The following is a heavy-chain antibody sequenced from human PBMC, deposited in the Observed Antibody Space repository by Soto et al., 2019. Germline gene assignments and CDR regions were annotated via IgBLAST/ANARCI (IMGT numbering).Heavy chain of an antibody. CDR3: ERGDGDRYDGNGYLGRH. D-gene: IGHD3-22*01. CDR1: GFTFSSYW. J-gene: IGHJ4*02. CDR2: IKSDGSGT. Sequence: EVQLVESGGGLVQPGESLTLSCAASGFTFSSYWMHWVRQAPGKGLVWVSRIKSDGSGTYYADSVKGRLTISRDNAKNTLYMQMSSLRVEDKSVYFCERGDGDRYDGNGYLGRHWGQGTLVTVSS. V-gene: IGHV3-74*01.